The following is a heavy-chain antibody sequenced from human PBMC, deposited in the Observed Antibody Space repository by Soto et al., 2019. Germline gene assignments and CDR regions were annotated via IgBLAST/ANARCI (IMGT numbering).Heavy chain of an antibody. J-gene: IGHJ3*02. CDR3: AKSKGDLEILKTTVTTFWGPFHI. CDR2: ISWNSGSR. D-gene: IGHD4-17*01. CDR1: GFTFDDYA. Sequence: EVQLVESGGGLVQPGRSLRLSCAASGFTFDDYAMHWVRQVPGKGPECVSGISWNSGSRGYAESVRGRFTISRDNAKNSLYLQMNSLRAEDTALYSCAKSKGDLEILKTTVTTFWGPFHIWGQGTMVTVS. V-gene: IGHV3-9*01.